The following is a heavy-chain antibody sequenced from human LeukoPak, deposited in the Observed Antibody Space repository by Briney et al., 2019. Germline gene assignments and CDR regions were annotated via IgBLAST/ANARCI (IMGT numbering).Heavy chain of an antibody. CDR2: IKGKTHGGTT. CDR1: GFTFSNAW. V-gene: IGHV3-15*01. J-gene: IGHJ4*02. CDR3: TISGGRGEPHDY. Sequence: GGSLRLSCAASGFTFSNAWMDWVRQAPGKWLEWVRRIKGKTHGGTTDYTAPVKGRFTISRDDSKNTLYLEMSSLKTDDTAIYYCTISGGRGEPHDYWGQGTLVTASS. D-gene: IGHD1-14*01.